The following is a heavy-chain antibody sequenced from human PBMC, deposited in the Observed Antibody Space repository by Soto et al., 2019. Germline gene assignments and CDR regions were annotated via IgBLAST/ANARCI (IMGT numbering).Heavy chain of an antibody. J-gene: IGHJ4*02. CDR1: GFTFSSYA. CDR2: ISYDGSNK. Sequence: GRSLRLSCAASGFTFSSYAMHWVRQAPGKGLEWVAVISYDGSNKYYADSVKGRFTISRDNSKNTLYLQMNSLRAEDTAVYYCARGENSGYDYAYWGQGTLVTVSS. CDR3: ARGENSGYDYAY. D-gene: IGHD5-12*01. V-gene: IGHV3-30-3*01.